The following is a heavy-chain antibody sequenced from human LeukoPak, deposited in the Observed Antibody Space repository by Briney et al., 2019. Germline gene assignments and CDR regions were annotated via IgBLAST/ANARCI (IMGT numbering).Heavy chain of an antibody. CDR2: INPRSGGT. CDR3: ARGSIMITFGGVIDLDH. J-gene: IGHJ4*02. Sequence: ASVKVSCKASGYTFSDYYIHWVRQAPGQGLEWMGWINPRSGGTKSAQQFQGRVSMTRDASNSTADMELSRLRSDDTAVYYCARGSIMITFGGVIDLDHWGQGTLVTVSS. D-gene: IGHD3-16*02. V-gene: IGHV1-2*02. CDR1: GYTFSDYY.